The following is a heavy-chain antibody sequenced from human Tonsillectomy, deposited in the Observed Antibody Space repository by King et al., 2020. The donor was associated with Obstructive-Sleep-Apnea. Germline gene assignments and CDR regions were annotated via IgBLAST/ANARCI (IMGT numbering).Heavy chain of an antibody. Sequence: VQLVESGAEVKKPGASVKVSCKASGYTFTSYYMHWVRQAPGHGLEWMGIINPSDGSTSYTQKFQGRVTMTRDTSTSTVYMELGSLRSEDTAVYSCARARGFYDFVWGSYRYSYFDYWGQGTLVTVSS. CDR2: INPSDGST. D-gene: IGHD3-16*02. CDR3: ARARGFYDFVWGSYRYSYFDY. CDR1: GYTFTSYY. J-gene: IGHJ4*02. V-gene: IGHV1-46*01.